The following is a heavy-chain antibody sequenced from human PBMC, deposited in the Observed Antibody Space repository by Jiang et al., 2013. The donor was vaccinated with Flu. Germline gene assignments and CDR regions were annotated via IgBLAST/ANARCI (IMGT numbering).Heavy chain of an antibody. CDR2: VNSDEMTT. CDR3: QVWGGDIHH. V-gene: IGHV3-74*01. J-gene: IGHJ5*02. CDR1: GFSFSRYW. D-gene: IGHD2-15*01. Sequence: VQLVESGGGLVQPGGSLRLSCAASGFSFSRYWMHWVRQAPGKGLVWVSRVNSDEMTTDYADSVKGRFTISRDNAKNTLYLQMDSLRVEDTAVYYCQVWGGDIHHWGQGTLVTVSS.